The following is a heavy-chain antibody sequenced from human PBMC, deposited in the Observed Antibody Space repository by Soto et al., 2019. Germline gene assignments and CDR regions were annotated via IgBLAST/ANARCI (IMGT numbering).Heavy chain of an antibody. J-gene: IGHJ5*02. CDR1: GGSISSDDYY. Sequence: QVQLQESGPGLVKPSQTLSLTCTVSGGSISSDDYYWSWIRQPPGKGLEWIGYIYYSGNTFYNPSLKRRSTITVDTSKKQFSLKRSSVTAADAAVYYCARGGGYGPWGQGTLVTASS. CDR3: ARGGGYGP. CDR2: IYYSGNT. D-gene: IGHD5-18*01. V-gene: IGHV4-30-4*01.